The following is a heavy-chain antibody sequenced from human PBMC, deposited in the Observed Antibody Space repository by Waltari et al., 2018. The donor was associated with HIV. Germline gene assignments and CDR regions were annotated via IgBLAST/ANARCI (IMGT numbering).Heavy chain of an antibody. CDR1: GGSLRGYY. V-gene: IGHV4-34*02. CDR3: ARKVRNMVAMMYTRHFDS. D-gene: IGHD1-1*01. Sequence: QVRLQQWGTGLLKPSETLSLTCAVDGGSLRGYYWTWIRQSPGKGLGWIGEINHGGSTNYNPSFNRRLSMSVDTAKNQFSLRLTSVTAADTGTYYCARKVRNMVAMMYTRHFDSWGQGSQVTV. CDR2: INHGGST. J-gene: IGHJ4*02.